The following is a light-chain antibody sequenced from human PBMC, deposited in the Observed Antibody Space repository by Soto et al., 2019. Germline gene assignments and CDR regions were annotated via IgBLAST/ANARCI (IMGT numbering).Light chain of an antibody. J-gene: IGLJ2*01. CDR3: QSYGTNLSVL. CDR1: SSDVGDYEY. Sequence: QSALTQPASVSGSPGQSVTISCTGTSSDVGDYEYVSWYQQYPGKAPKLLIYGNNNRPSGVPDRFSGSRSGTSASLAITGLQAEDEADYYCQSYGTNLSVLFGGGTKLTVL. CDR2: GNN. V-gene: IGLV2-14*03.